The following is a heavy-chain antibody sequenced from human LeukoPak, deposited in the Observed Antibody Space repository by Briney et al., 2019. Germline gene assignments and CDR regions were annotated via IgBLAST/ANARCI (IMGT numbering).Heavy chain of an antibody. CDR3: ARTVAGLPLDAFDI. Sequence: GGSLRHSRAAPGFTFSTCVMLWVRQAPGMGLQYVSSIDPNGKTSYYANSVKGRFTISRDNAKNSLYLQMNSLRAEDTAVYYCARTVAGLPLDAFDIWGQGTMVTVSS. V-gene: IGHV3-64*01. CDR2: IDPNGKTS. CDR1: GFTFSTCV. D-gene: IGHD6-19*01. J-gene: IGHJ3*02.